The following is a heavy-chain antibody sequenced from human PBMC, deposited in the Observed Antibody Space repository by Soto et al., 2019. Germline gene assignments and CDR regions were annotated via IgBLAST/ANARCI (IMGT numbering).Heavy chain of an antibody. CDR1: GGSISSGGYY. D-gene: IGHD6-13*01. CDR2: IYYSGST. CDR3: ARGKAAAGTSPPY. V-gene: IGHV4-31*03. J-gene: IGHJ4*02. Sequence: SSETLSLTCTVSGGSISSGGYYWSWIRQHPGKGLEWIGYIYYSGSTYYNPSLKSRVTISVDTSKNQFSLKLSSVTAADTAVYYCARGKAAAGTSPPYWGQGTLVTVSS.